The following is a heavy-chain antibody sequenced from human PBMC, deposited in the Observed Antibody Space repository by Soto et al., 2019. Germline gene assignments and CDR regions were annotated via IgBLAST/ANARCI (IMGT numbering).Heavy chain of an antibody. CDR1: GFTFSSAG. D-gene: IGHD6-13*01. J-gene: IGHJ4*02. V-gene: IGHV3-30*18. CDR3: AKDSKQQIVEIDS. Sequence: QVQLVESGGGVVQPGRSLRLSCADFGFTFSSAGMHWVRQAPGKGLEWVATISYDGANKNYADSVKGRFTISRDNPKNTLYLQMNSLRVEDTALYYCAKDSKQQIVEIDSWGQGTLVTVSS. CDR2: ISYDGANK.